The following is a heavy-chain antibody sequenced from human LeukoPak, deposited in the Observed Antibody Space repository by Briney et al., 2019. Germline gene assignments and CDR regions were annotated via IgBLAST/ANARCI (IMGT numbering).Heavy chain of an antibody. CDR1: GGSISSSSYY. Sequence: PSETLSLTCTVSGGSISSSSYYWGWIRQPPGKGLEWIGSIYYSGSTYYNPSLKSRVTIFVDTSKNQFSLKLSSVTAADTAVYYCARHCSSTSCYHNWFDPWGQGTLVTVSS. V-gene: IGHV4-39*01. D-gene: IGHD2-2*01. J-gene: IGHJ5*02. CDR3: ARHCSSTSCYHNWFDP. CDR2: IYYSGST.